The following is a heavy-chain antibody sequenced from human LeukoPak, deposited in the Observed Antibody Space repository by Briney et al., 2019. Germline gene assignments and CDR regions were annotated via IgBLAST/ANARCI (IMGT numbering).Heavy chain of an antibody. J-gene: IGHJ6*03. V-gene: IGHV3-48*03. CDR3: ARPYLWFGEVSEYMDV. CDR2: ISSSGSTI. D-gene: IGHD3-10*01. CDR1: GFTFSSYE. Sequence: GGSLRRSCAASGFTFSSYEMNWLRQAPGEGLEGVSYISSSGSTIYYADSVRGRFTISRDKAKNSLLLQMNSLRAEDTTAYYCARPYLWFGEVSEYMDVWGQGTMVTVSS.